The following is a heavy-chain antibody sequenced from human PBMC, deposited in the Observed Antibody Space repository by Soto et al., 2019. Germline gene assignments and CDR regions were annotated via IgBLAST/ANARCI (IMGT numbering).Heavy chain of an antibody. Sequence: QVQLQESGPGLVKPSETLSLTCTVSGGSITSYYWSCIRQPPGKGLEWIGNIYYSGNTKYNPSLKSRVTISVATSKNQFSLKLSSVTAADTAVYYCARDLYGSGVLDVWGQGTTVTVSS. V-gene: IGHV4-59*12. D-gene: IGHD3-10*01. CDR2: IYYSGNT. CDR3: ARDLYGSGVLDV. CDR1: GGSITSYY. J-gene: IGHJ6*02.